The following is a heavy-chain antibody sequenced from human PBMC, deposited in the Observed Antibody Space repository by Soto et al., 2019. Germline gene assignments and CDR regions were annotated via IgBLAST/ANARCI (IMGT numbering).Heavy chain of an antibody. D-gene: IGHD6-6*01. Sequence: XGTLSLTGTVSGGSINDFYWSWIRQPPGKGLEWIGYIYYSGSTDYNPSLKSRVTISVDPSKTQFSLNLRSVNTADTAVYYCARLGGVAARTFDYWGQGTLVTVSS. V-gene: IGHV4-59*12. CDR1: GGSINDFY. CDR2: IYYSGST. CDR3: ARLGGVAARTFDY. J-gene: IGHJ4*02.